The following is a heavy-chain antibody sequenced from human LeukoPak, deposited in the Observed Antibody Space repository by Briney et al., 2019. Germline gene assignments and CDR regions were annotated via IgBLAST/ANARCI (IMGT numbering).Heavy chain of an antibody. CDR2: IIPIFGTA. CDR1: GGAFSSYA. V-gene: IGHV1-69*13. D-gene: IGHD3-9*01. Sequence: SVKVSCKASGGAFSSYAISWVRQAPGQGLEWMGGIIPIFGTANYAQKFQGRVTITADESTSTAYMELSSLRSEDTAVYYCARGLEVRRASYFDWLPDDYWGQGTLVTVSS. J-gene: IGHJ4*02. CDR3: ARGLEVRRASYFDWLPDDY.